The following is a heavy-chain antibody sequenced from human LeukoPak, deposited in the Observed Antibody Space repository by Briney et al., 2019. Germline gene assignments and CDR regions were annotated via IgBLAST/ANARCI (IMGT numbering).Heavy chain of an antibody. Sequence: ASVKVSCKASGYTFIGYYMHWVRQAPGQGLEWMGWINPNTSGTNFVQKFQGRVTMTRDTSITTGYMELSRLRFDDTAVYYCAREEGYSSSWYHFDYWGQGTLVTVSS. V-gene: IGHV1-2*02. D-gene: IGHD6-13*01. CDR2: INPNTSGT. CDR1: GYTFIGYY. CDR3: AREEGYSSSWYHFDY. J-gene: IGHJ4*02.